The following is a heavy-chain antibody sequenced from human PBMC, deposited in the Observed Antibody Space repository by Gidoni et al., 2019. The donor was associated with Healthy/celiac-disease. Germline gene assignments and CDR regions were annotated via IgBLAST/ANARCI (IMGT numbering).Heavy chain of an antibody. CDR2: SYYSGST. CDR3: ARPVITFGGVIEPYYYYGMDV. V-gene: IGHV4-39*01. D-gene: IGHD3-16*02. J-gene: IGHJ6*04. Sequence: QLQLQESGPGLVKPSETLSLTCTVSGGSISSSSYYWGWIRQPPGKGLEWIGSSYYSGSTYYNPSLKSRVTISVDTSKNQFSLKLSSVTAADTAVYYCARPVITFGGVIEPYYYYGMDVWGKGTTVTVSS. CDR1: GGSISSSSYY.